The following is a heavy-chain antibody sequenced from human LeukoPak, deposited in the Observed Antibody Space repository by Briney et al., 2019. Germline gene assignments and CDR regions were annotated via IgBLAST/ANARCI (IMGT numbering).Heavy chain of an antibody. CDR2: INTNNRKP. J-gene: IGHJ4*02. D-gene: IGHD3-10*01. V-gene: IGHV7-4-1*02. CDR3: ARNNADGEGRFGD. CDR1: GYSFTKYD. Sequence: ASVKVSCKASGYSFTKYDMNWVRQAPGQGLEWMGWINTNNRKPTYAQGFTGRFVFSLDTSVSTAYLQINSLRAEDTAVYYCARNNADGEGRFGDWGQGTPITVSS.